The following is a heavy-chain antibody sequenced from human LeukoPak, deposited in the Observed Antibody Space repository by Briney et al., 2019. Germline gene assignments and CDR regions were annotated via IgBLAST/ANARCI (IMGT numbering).Heavy chain of an antibody. D-gene: IGHD6-13*01. V-gene: IGHV3-33*06. CDR1: GFTFSHYG. CDR2: IWYDGSYK. J-gene: IGHJ4*02. CDR3: AKVVQYTASTGTGLDY. Sequence: GGSLRLSCASSGFTFSHYGMHWVRQAPGKGLDWVAVIWYDGSYKYYADSVKGRFTISRDNSKNTLYLQMNSLRAEDTAIYFCAKVVQYTASTGTGLDYWGKGTLVTVSS.